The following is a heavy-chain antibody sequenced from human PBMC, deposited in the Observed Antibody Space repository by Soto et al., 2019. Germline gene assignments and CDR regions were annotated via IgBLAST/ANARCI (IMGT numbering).Heavy chain of an antibody. V-gene: IGHV1-46*01. D-gene: IGHD5-12*01. CDR1: GYTFTRYY. J-gene: IGHJ6*02. CDR3: ARGYSGYDFYYYYGRDG. Sequence: ASVTVSCKASGYTFTRYYMHWVRQAPGKGLEWMGITNPSGGSTSYAQKFQGRVTMTRDTSTSTVYMELSRLRAEDTAVYYCARGYSGYDFYYYYGRDGWGQGTTVTVSS. CDR2: TNPSGGST.